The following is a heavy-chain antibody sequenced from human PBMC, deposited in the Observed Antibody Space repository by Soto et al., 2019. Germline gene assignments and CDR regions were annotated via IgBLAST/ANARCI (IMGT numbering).Heavy chain of an antibody. J-gene: IGHJ4*02. V-gene: IGHV3-23*01. CDR3: AKDTTYYEILSGYYARYFGY. CDR2: ISGSGGST. D-gene: IGHD3-9*01. CDR1: GFTISSYA. Sequence: EVQLLASGGGLVQHGGSLRLSCAASGFTISSYAMSWVRQAPGKGLEWVSAISGSGGSTYYADSVKGRFTISRDNSKNTLYLQMTSLRAEDTAVYYCAKDTTYYEILSGYYARYFGYWGQGTLVTVSS.